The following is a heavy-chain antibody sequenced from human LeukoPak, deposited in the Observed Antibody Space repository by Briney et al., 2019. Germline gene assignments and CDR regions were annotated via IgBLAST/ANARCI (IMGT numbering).Heavy chain of an antibody. Sequence: SETLSLTCTVSGGSISSSSYYWGWIRQPPGKGVEWIGYIYYSGSTYYNPSLKSRVTISVDTSKNQFSLKLSSVTAADTAVYYCARADEYFYYYVSGSEGTYYFDYWGQGTLVTVSS. CDR3: ARADEYFYYYVSGSEGTYYFDY. D-gene: IGHD3-10*01. V-gene: IGHV4-39*01. CDR1: GGSISSSSYY. CDR2: IYYSGST. J-gene: IGHJ4*02.